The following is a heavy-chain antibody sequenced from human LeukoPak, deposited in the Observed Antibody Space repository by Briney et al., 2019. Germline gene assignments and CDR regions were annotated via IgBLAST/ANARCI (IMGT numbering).Heavy chain of an antibody. D-gene: IGHD3-22*01. Sequence: GASVKVSCKASGYTFTSYDISWVRQATGQGLEWMGWMNPNSGNTGYAQKFQGRVTMTRNTSISTAYMELSSLRSEDTAVYYCARREYYYDSSGYYYFYYYYYYGMDVWGQGTTVTVSS. V-gene: IGHV1-8*01. J-gene: IGHJ6*02. CDR1: GYTFTSYD. CDR2: MNPNSGNT. CDR3: ARREYYYDSSGYYYFYYYYYYGMDV.